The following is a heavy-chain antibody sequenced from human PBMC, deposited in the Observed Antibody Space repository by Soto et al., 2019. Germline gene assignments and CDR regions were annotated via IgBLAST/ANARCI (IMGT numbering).Heavy chain of an antibody. V-gene: IGHV4-30-4*01. CDR3: ARTGVYYYGMDV. CDR2: IYYSGST. Sequence: PSETLSLTCTVSGGSISSGDYYWSWIRQPPGKGLEWIGYIYYSGSTYYNPSLKSRVTISVDTSKNQFSLKLSSVTAADTAVYYCARTGVYYYGMDVWGQAPTVTVSS. CDR1: GGSISSGDYY. J-gene: IGHJ6*02.